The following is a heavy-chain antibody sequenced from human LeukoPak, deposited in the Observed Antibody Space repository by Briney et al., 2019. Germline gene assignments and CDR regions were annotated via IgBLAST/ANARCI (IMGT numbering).Heavy chain of an antibody. D-gene: IGHD4-11*01. Sequence: HPGGSLRLSCAASGFTFSSYAMSWVRQAPGKGLEWVAFIRHVGSNEYYADSVRGRFAISRDNSQNTLHLQMNILRVEDTDVYYCVQDWGVLRDYSADGFDIWGPGTVVSVSS. CDR2: IRHVGSNE. CDR3: VQDWGVLRDYSADGFDI. V-gene: IGHV3-30*02. CDR1: GFTFSSYA. J-gene: IGHJ3*02.